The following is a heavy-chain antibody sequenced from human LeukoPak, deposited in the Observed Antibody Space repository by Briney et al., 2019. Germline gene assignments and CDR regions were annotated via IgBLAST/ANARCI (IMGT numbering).Heavy chain of an antibody. D-gene: IGHD3-10*01. J-gene: IGHJ4*02. Sequence: SETLSLTCTVPGGSISSYYWSWIRQPAGKGLEWIGRIYTSGSTNYNPSLKSRVTMSVDTSKNQFSLKLSSVTAADTAVYYCARIAYYYGSGSQPFDYWGQGTLVTVSS. CDR3: ARIAYYYGSGSQPFDY. CDR2: IYTSGST. V-gene: IGHV4-4*07. CDR1: GGSISSYY.